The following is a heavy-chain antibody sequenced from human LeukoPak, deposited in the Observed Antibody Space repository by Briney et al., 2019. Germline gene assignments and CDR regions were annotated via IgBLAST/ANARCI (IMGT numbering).Heavy chain of an antibody. CDR3: AKKNSGLHPFDF. J-gene: IGHJ4*02. D-gene: IGHD4-23*01. V-gene: IGHV3-23*01. CDR2: ISSSGGDT. CDR1: GFSFSSSP. Sequence: QPGGSLRLSCAASGFSFSSSPMSWVRQTPGKGLEWVSGISSSGGDTPYADSVKGRFTISRDNSRNTLYLQMNSLRVEDTAVYYCAKKNSGLHPFDFWGQGTLVTVSS.